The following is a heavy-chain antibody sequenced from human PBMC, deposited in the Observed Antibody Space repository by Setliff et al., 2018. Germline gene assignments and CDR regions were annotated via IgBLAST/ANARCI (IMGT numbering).Heavy chain of an antibody. V-gene: IGHV4-39*07. CDR3: ARGPPGYYYYMNV. CDR1: GVSISANHY. CDR2: ISYGGNT. J-gene: IGHJ6*03. Sequence: SETLSLTCTVSGVSISANHYWGWIRQPPGKGLEWIGSISYGGNTYYNPSLNSRVTISADTSKNQFSVRLNSVTEADTAVYYCARGPPGYYYYMNVWGQGATVTVSS.